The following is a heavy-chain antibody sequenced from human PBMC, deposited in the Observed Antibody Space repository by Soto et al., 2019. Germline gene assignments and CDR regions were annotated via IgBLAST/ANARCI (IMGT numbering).Heavy chain of an antibody. D-gene: IGHD4-17*01. J-gene: IGHJ2*01. Sequence: QVQLQQWGAGLLKPSETLSLTCAVYGGSFSGYYWSWIRQPPGKGLEWIGEINHSGSTNYTPSLKSRVTISVDTSKNQFSLKLSSVTAADTAVYYCARGAGTVTKPRYFDLWGRGTLVTVSS. CDR3: ARGAGTVTKPRYFDL. CDR2: INHSGST. CDR1: GGSFSGYY. V-gene: IGHV4-34*01.